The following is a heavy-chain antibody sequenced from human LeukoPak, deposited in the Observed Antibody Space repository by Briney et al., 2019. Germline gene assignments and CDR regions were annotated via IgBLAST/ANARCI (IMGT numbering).Heavy chain of an antibody. CDR1: GFTFSDYA. V-gene: IGHV3-23*01. CDR2: IRGTGGTT. CDR3: GKDPNGDYVGAFDF. D-gene: IGHD4-17*01. Sequence: GGSLRLSCAASGFTFSDYALIWVRQAPGKGLEWISAIRGTGGTTYYADSVKGRCAISRDNSRNTVYLQMNSLRAEDTALYFCGKDPNGDYVGAFDFWGPGTMVTVSS. J-gene: IGHJ3*01.